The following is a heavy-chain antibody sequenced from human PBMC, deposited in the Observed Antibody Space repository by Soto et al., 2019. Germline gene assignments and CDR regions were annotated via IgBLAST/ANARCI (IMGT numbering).Heavy chain of an antibody. CDR2: NCGSGGST. CDR3: AEEWDLAARAFDY. D-gene: IGHD6-6*01. J-gene: IGHJ4*02. V-gene: IGHV3-23*01. CDR1: GFSFSSYA. Sequence: PGGTLTLSCAASGFSFSSYAINWVRQAPGKGLECGLANCGSGGSTYSADSVKGGLTISRANSKNTLYLQMDSLRAEDTAVYYCAEEWDLAARAFDYWGQGTLVTVSS.